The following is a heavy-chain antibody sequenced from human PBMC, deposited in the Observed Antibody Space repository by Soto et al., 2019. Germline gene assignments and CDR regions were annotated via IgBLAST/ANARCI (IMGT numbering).Heavy chain of an antibody. D-gene: IGHD5-12*01. V-gene: IGHV3-21*01. CDR3: ASHQPRGDGYNWDYFDY. CDR2: ISSSSKYI. J-gene: IGHJ4*02. Sequence: EVQLVASGGDLVKPGGSLRLACAASGFTFSSYNMNWVRQAPGEGLEWVSSISSSSKYIYYADSVKGRFTISRDNGNYSLFLQLNGLIAEYTAVYYCASHQPRGDGYNWDYFDYWGQGTLVTVSS. CDR1: GFTFSSYN.